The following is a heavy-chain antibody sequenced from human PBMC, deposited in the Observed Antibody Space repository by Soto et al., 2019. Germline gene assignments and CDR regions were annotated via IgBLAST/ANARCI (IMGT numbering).Heavy chain of an antibody. J-gene: IGHJ4*02. CDR2: IRAGVIDT. CDR1: GFTYNIYA. Sequence: EVQLLESGEALVQPGGSLRLSCAASGFTYNIYAMSWVRQAPGRGLEWVSGIRAGVIDTYYADSVKGRFTVSRDDSKNTLYLQMNSLRADDTAVYYCAKQFSSSTWYPFDHWGRGTLVTVSS. V-gene: IGHV3-23*01. D-gene: IGHD6-13*01. CDR3: AKQFSSSTWYPFDH.